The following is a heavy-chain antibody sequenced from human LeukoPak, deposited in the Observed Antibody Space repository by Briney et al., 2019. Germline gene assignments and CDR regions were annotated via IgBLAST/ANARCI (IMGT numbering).Heavy chain of an antibody. Sequence: GGSLRLSCVASGFTFSSYGMHWVRQAPGKGLEWVAAILYDGSNKYNADSVKGRFTISRDTSKNTLYLQMSSLRAEDTAVYYCAKAWRAYGDYHTFDIWGQGTMVTVSS. CDR1: GFTFSSYG. D-gene: IGHD4-17*01. V-gene: IGHV3-30*18. CDR2: ILYDGSNK. J-gene: IGHJ3*02. CDR3: AKAWRAYGDYHTFDI.